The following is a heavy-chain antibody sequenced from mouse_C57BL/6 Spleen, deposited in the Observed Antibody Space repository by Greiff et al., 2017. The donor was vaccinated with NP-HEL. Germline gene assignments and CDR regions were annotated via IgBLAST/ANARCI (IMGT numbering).Heavy chain of an antibody. Sequence: QVQLQQSGPGLVQPSQSLSITCTVSGFSLTSYGVHWVRQSPGKGLEWLGVIWSGGSTDYNAAFISRLSISKDNSKSQVFFKMNSLQADDTAIYYCASLSNYEDWYFDVWGTGTTVTVSS. D-gene: IGHD2-5*01. J-gene: IGHJ1*03. CDR1: GFSLTSYG. CDR3: ASLSNYEDWYFDV. V-gene: IGHV2-2*01. CDR2: IWSGGST.